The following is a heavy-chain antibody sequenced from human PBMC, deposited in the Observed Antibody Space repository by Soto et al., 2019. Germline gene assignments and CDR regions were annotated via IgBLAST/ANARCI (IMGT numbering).Heavy chain of an antibody. V-gene: IGHV3-11*01. CDR3: ARDLFDYYDRSGTSGWFDP. CDR2: ISSSGSTI. CDR1: GFTFSAYY. J-gene: IGHJ5*02. D-gene: IGHD3-22*01. Sequence: VGSLRPSCAASGFTFSAYYMSWLRQAPGKGREWVSYISSSGSTIYYADSVKGRFTISRDNAKNSLYLQMNSLRAEDTAVYYCARDLFDYYDRSGTSGWFDPWGQGTLVTVSS.